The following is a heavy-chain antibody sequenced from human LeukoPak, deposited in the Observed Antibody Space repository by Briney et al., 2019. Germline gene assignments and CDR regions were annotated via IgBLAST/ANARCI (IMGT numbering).Heavy chain of an antibody. V-gene: IGHV1-18*01. J-gene: IGHJ4*02. CDR3: ARGMAYSSSWYGDY. Sequence: GASVKVSCKASGYTFTSYGISWVRQAPGQGLEWMGWISAYNGNTNYAQKLQGRVTVTTDTSTGTAYMELRSLRSDDTAVYYCARGMAYSSSWYGDYWGQGTLVTVSS. CDR2: ISAYNGNT. CDR1: GYTFTSYG. D-gene: IGHD6-13*01.